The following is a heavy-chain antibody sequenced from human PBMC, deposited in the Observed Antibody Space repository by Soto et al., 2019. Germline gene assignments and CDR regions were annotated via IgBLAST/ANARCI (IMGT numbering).Heavy chain of an antibody. CDR3: ARHGGEGAARPHYYYYYGMDV. V-gene: IGHV5-51*01. CDR2: IYPGDSDT. J-gene: IGHJ6*02. CDR1: GYSFTSYW. D-gene: IGHD6-6*01. Sequence: GESLKISCKGSGYSFTSYWIGWVRQMPGKGLEWMGIIYPGDSDTRYSPSFQGQVTISADKSISTAYLQWSSLKASDTAMYYCARHGGEGAARPHYYYYYGMDVWGQGTTVTVSS.